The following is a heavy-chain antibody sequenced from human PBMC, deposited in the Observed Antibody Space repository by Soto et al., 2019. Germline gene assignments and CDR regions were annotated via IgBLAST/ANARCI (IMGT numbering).Heavy chain of an antibody. CDR1: GFTFTDYG. Sequence: QVQLVESGGGMVQPGGSLRLSCAVTGFTFTDYGMHWVRQAPGKGLEWVAVIWYDGSEKYYADSVRGRFDISRDNSKNTVSLQMHGLRVQDTAVYYCARGGREVDWLFPHLDYWGQGTLVIVSS. CDR2: IWYDGSEK. J-gene: IGHJ4*02. CDR3: ARGGREVDWLFPHLDY. V-gene: IGHV3-33*01. D-gene: IGHD3-9*01.